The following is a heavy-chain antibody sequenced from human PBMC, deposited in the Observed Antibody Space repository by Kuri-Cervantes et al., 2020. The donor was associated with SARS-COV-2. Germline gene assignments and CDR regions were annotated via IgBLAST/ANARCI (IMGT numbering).Heavy chain of an antibody. CDR1: GFTFSSSW. CDR3: ARSSVPAEFDY. CDR2: IKCDGSEK. Sequence: GESLKISCAASGFTFSSSWMHWVCQAPEKGLEWVADIKCDGSEKYYVDSVKGRLTISRDNAKNSLYLQMNSLRAEDTAVYYCARSSVPAEFDYWGQGTLVTVSS. V-gene: IGHV3-52*01. D-gene: IGHD2-2*01. J-gene: IGHJ4*02.